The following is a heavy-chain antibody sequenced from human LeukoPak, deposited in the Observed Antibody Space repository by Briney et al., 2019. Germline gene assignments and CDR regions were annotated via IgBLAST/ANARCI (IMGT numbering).Heavy chain of an antibody. J-gene: IGHJ4*02. V-gene: IGHV4-34*01. CDR1: GGSFSGYY. CDR2: INHSGST. CDR3: ARGLVKPSTYCSGGTCPLVY. D-gene: IGHD2-15*01. Sequence: PSETLSLTCAVYGGSFSGYYWSWIRQPPGKGLEWIGEINHSGSTNYNPSLKSRVTISLDTSKNQFSLKLSSVTAADTAMYYCARGLVKPSTYCSGGTCPLVYWGQGTLVTVSS.